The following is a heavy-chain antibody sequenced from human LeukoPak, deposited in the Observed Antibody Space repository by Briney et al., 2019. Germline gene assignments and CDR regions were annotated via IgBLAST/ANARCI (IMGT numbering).Heavy chain of an antibody. J-gene: IGHJ4*02. V-gene: IGHV3-23*01. CDR1: GFPFSAYA. CDR3: AKPRVDSGTGSSYGHGLDF. D-gene: IGHD5-18*01. CDR2: ISPQGTT. Sequence: GGSLRLSCAASGFPFSAYAMTWVRQAPGKGPEWVSSISPQGTTYYADSVRGRFTVSRDNSRNTLFLQMGSLRADDMAVYYCAKPRVDSGTGSSYGHGLDFWGQGTLVTVSS.